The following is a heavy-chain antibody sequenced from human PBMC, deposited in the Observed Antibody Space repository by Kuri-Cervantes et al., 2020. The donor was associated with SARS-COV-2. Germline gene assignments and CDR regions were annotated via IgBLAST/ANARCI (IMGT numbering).Heavy chain of an antibody. CDR1: GFNFSRTD. D-gene: IGHD6-13*01. V-gene: IGHV3-30*03. Sequence: GGSLRLSCAASGFNFSRTDMHWVRQAPGKGLEWVAVISHDGKNKKCIASGKGRFTISRDNSQNTLYLQMNSLKTEDTAVYYCTRHCENCLDAAAFVPNGYWGQGTLVTVSS. J-gene: IGHJ4*02. CDR2: ISHDGKNK. CDR3: TRHCENCLDAAAFVPNGY.